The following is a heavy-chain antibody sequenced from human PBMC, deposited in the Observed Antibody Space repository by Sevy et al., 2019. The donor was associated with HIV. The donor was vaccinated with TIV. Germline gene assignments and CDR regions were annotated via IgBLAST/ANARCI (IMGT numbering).Heavy chain of an antibody. Sequence: SETLSLTCTVSGGSITTYYWSWIRQPPGKGLEWIGYIHNSGRTNYNPSLKSRRTISVDTSKNQFSLNLTSVTAAETAVYYCAREATGAFDYWGQGTLVTVSS. V-gene: IGHV4-59*01. D-gene: IGHD5-12*01. J-gene: IGHJ4*02. CDR2: IHNSGRT. CDR1: GGSITTYY. CDR3: AREATGAFDY.